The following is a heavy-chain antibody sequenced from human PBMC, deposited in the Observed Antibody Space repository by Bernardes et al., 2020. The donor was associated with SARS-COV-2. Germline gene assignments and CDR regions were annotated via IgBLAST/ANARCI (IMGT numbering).Heavy chain of an antibody. CDR3: ARHLGYCSSTSCLNWFDP. D-gene: IGHD2-2*01. CDR2: IYYSGIT. V-gene: IGHV4-59*08. Sequence: SETLSLTCTVSGGSISSYYWSWIRPPPGKGLEWIGYIYYSGITNYNPSLKSRVTISVDTSKNQFSLKLSSVTAADTAVYYCARHLGYCSSTSCLNWFDPWGQGTLVTVSS. CDR1: GGSISSYY. J-gene: IGHJ5*02.